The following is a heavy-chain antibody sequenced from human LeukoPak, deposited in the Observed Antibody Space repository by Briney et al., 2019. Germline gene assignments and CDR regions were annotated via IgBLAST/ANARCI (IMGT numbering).Heavy chain of an antibody. CDR2: ISYDENNK. D-gene: IGHD2-15*01. Sequence: GGSLRLSCAASGFTFSTYTMHWVRQAPGKGLEWVASISYDENNKYYADSVKGRFTISRDNSKNTLYLQMNSLRAEDTAVYYCAKVYCSGGSCYPDYWGQGTLVTVSS. CDR1: GFTFSTYT. V-gene: IGHV3-30*04. CDR3: AKVYCSGGSCYPDY. J-gene: IGHJ4*02.